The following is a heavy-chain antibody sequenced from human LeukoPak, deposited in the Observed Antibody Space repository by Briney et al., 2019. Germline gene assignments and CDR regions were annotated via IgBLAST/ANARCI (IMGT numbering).Heavy chain of an antibody. CDR3: XXXXXERANDAFDI. J-gene: IGHJ3*02. Sequence: PGGSLRLSCAASGFTFSSYAMPWIRQAPGKGLEWVAITSYGVNDNYYADSVKGRFTISRDNSRNTFYLQMNSLTPEDTAMYYXXXXXXERANDAFDIWGQGTMVIVSS. V-gene: IGHV3-30*04. CDR1: GFTFSSYA. CDR2: TSYGVNDN.